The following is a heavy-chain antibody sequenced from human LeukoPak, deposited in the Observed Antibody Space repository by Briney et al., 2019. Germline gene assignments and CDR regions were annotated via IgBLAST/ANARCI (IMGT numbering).Heavy chain of an antibody. D-gene: IGHD2-2*01. V-gene: IGHV1-2*06. CDR1: GYTFTGYY. CDR2: INPNSGGT. CDR3: ARGRYCSSSSCYQIYYYYMDV. J-gene: IGHJ6*03. Sequence: ASVKVSCKASGYTFTGYYMHWVRQAPGQGLEWMGRINPNSGGTNYAQKFQGRVTMTRDTSISTAYMELSRLRSDDTAVYYCARGRYCSSSSCYQIYYYYMDVWGKGTTVTVSS.